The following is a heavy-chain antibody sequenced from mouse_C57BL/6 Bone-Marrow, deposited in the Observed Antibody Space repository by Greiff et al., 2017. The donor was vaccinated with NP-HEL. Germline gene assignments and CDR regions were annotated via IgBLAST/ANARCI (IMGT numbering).Heavy chain of an antibody. CDR2: IYPGDGDT. J-gene: IGHJ4*01. CDR3: ARFTTVVADAMDY. V-gene: IGHV1-82*01. CDR1: GYAFSSSW. D-gene: IGHD1-1*01. Sequence: QVQLQQSGPELVKPGASAKISCKASGYAFSSSWMNWVKQRPGKGLEWIGRIYPGDGDTNYNGKFKGKATLTADKSSSTAYMQLSSLTSEDSAVYFCARFTTVVADAMDYWGQGTSVTVSS.